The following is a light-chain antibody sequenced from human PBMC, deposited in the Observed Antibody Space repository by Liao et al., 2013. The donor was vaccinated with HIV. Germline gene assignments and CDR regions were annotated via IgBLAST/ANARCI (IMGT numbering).Light chain of an antibody. J-gene: IGLJ2*01. CDR1: KLGDKY. CDR2: QDS. V-gene: IGLV3-1*01. CDR3: QAWDSSKG. Sequence: SYELTQPPSVSVSPGQTASITCSGDKLGDKYACWYQQKPGQSPVLVIYQDSKRPSGIPERFSGSNSGNTATLTISGTQAMDEADYYCQAWDSSKGIGGGTERXVL.